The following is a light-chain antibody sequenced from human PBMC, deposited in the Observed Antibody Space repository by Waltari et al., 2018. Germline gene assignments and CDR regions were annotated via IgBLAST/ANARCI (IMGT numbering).Light chain of an antibody. CDR2: RNN. V-gene: IGLV1-47*01. CDR1: TSNIGVNF. Sequence: QSVLPQPPSASGTPGQSVTISCSGSTSNIGVNFVYWYQQFPGTAPKRLIYRNNQRPSGVPDRFSGSKSGTSAALSISGLRSEDEADYYCAAWDDSLSGPVFGGGTELTVL. J-gene: IGLJ3*02. CDR3: AAWDDSLSGPV.